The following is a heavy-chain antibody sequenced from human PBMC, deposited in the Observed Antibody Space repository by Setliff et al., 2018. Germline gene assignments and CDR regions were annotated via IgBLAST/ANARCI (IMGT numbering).Heavy chain of an antibody. CDR2: TIPIFGTT. D-gene: IGHD3-22*01. V-gene: IGHV1-69*05. Sequence: SVKVSCKASGATFSSYGISWVRQAPGQGLEWMAGTIPIFGTTEYAQKFQGRLTIITDESTNTAFMQLSSLRSDDTAVYYCVREGVDSRSSTDYRYYMDVWG. CDR1: GATFSSYG. CDR3: VREGVDSRSSTDYRYYMDV. J-gene: IGHJ6*03.